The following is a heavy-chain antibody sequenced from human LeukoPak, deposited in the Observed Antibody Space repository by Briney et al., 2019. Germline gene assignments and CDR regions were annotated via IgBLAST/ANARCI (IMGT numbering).Heavy chain of an antibody. CDR2: IYYSGST. CDR3: ARRDYYDSSGYFGY. D-gene: IGHD3-22*01. V-gene: IGHV4-39*01. CDR1: GGSISSSSYY. J-gene: IGHJ4*02. Sequence: PSETLSLTCTVSGGSISSSSYYWGWTRQPPGKGLEWIGTIYYSGSTYYNPSLKSRVTISVDTPKNQFSLKLSSVTAADTAVYYCARRDYYDSSGYFGYWGQGTLVTVSS.